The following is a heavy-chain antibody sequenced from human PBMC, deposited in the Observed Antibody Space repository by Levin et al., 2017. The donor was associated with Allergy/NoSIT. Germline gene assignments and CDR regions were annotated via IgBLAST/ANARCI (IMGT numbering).Heavy chain of an antibody. CDR3: TPHHQPLRSNNF. CDR1: GFIFSNAW. CDR2: IKRKVDGETI. V-gene: IGHV3-15*01. Sequence: PGGSLRLSCTASGFIFSNAWMSWVRQAPGQGLEWVGRIKRKVDGETIDYAAPVKGRFTISRDDSKNTLYLQMDSLKTEDTAMYYCTPHHQPLRSNNFWGQGTLVTVSS. J-gene: IGHJ4*02. D-gene: IGHD2-21*02.